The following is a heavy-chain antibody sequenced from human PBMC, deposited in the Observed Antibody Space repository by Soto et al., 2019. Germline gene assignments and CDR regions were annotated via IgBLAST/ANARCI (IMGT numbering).Heavy chain of an antibody. D-gene: IGHD3-16*01. V-gene: IGHV3-30-3*01. Sequence: QVQLVESGGGVVQPGRFLRLSCAVSGFTFSYYGLHWVRQAPGKGLEWVAMISYDGSNKYHADSVKGRFTISRDNSKNTLYLEMNTLRGDDTALYYCARDLGVSYYYGMDVWGQGTTVTVSS. CDR2: ISYDGSNK. J-gene: IGHJ6*02. CDR1: GFTFSYYG. CDR3: ARDLGVSYYYGMDV.